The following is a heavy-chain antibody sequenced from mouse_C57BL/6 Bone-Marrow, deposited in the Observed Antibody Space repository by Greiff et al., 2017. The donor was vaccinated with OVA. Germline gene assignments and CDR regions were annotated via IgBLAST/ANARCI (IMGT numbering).Heavy chain of an antibody. J-gene: IGHJ1*03. V-gene: IGHV1-72*01. CDR3: ARGSLLPWYFDV. CDR1: GNTFTSYW. CDR2: IDPNSGGT. Sequence: QVQLKQPGAELVKPGASVKLSCKASGNTFTSYWMHWVKKRPGRGLEWIGRIDPNSGGTKYNEKFKSKATLTVDKPSSTAYMQLSSLTSEDSAVYYCARGSLLPWYFDVWGTGTTVTVSS. D-gene: IGHD2-10*01.